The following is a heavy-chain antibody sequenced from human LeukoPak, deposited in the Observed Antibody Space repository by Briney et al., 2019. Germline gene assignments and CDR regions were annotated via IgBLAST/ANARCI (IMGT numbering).Heavy chain of an antibody. V-gene: IGHV3-33*01. D-gene: IGHD3-22*01. J-gene: IGHJ4*02. Sequence: PGGSLRLSCAASGFTFSSYGMHWVRQAPGKGLEWVAVIWYDGSNKYYADSVKGRFTISRDNSKNTLYLQMNSLRAEDTAVYYCARAANYYDSSGYYYGDYWGQGTLVTVSS. CDR3: ARAANYYDSSGYYYGDY. CDR2: IWYDGSNK. CDR1: GFTFSSYG.